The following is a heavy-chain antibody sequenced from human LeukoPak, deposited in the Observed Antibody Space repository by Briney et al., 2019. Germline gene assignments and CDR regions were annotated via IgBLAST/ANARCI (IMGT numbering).Heavy chain of an antibody. J-gene: IGHJ6*03. V-gene: IGHV4-4*07. CDR1: GGSISSYY. D-gene: IGHD6-6*01. Sequence: PSETLSLTCTVSGGSISSYYWSWIRQPAGKGLEWIGRIYTSGSTSYNPSLKSRVTMSVDTSKNQFSLRLSSVTAADTAVYYCARVRPYSSSDTSSWGYYYYMDVWGKGTTVTVSS. CDR3: ARVRPYSSSDTSSWGYYYYMDV. CDR2: IYTSGST.